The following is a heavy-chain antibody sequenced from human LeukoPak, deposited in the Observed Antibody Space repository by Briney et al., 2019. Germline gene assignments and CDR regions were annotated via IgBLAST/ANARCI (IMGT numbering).Heavy chain of an antibody. Sequence: SETLSLTCTVSGGSISSYYWSWIRQPAGKGLEWIGRIYTSGSTNYNPSLKSRVTMSVDTSKNQFSLKLSSVTAADTAVYYCARGGGVIVLSWFDPWGQGTLVTVSS. D-gene: IGHD3-16*02. CDR3: ARGGGVIVLSWFDP. CDR2: IYTSGST. J-gene: IGHJ5*02. V-gene: IGHV4-4*07. CDR1: GGSISSYY.